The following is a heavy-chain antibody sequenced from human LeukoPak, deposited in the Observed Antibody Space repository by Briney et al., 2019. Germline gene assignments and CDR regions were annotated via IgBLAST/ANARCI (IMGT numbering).Heavy chain of an antibody. V-gene: IGHV3-7*01. CDR3: ARFGYVAAVDV. Sequence: PGGSLRLSCAASGFSLSAYWMTWLRQAPGTGLEWVANINPAGSETYYVAPVKGRFSISRDNAKNLVYLQMNSLRAEDTAVYHCARFGYVAAVDVWGQGTPVTVSS. D-gene: IGHD2-15*01. CDR2: INPAGSET. CDR1: GFSLSAYW. J-gene: IGHJ4*02.